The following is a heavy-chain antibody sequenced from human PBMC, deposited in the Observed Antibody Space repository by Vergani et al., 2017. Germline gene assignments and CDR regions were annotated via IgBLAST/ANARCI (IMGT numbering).Heavy chain of an antibody. J-gene: IGHJ4*02. Sequence: QVQLVESGGGVVQPGGSLRLSCAASGFTFSSYGMHCVRQAPGKGLEWVAFIRYDGSNKYYADSVKGRFTISRDNSKNTLYLQMNSLRAEDTAVYYCAKDRRKAAAGTDYWGQGTLVTVSS. D-gene: IGHD6-13*01. CDR2: IRYDGSNK. V-gene: IGHV3-30*02. CDR3: AKDRRKAAAGTDY. CDR1: GFTFSSYG.